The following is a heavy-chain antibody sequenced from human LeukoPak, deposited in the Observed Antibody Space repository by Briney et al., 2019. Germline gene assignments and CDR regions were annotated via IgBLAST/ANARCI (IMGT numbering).Heavy chain of an antibody. CDR2: MKGDGSEE. Sequence: GGSLRLSCAASGFNFSTYWMTWVRQAPGKGLERVPNMKGDGSEEHYVDSVKGRFTISRDNAKNSLYLQMNSLRAEDTAVYYCARVANDYDGLDYWGQGTLVTVSS. CDR1: GFNFSTYW. CDR3: ARVANDYDGLDY. J-gene: IGHJ4*02. V-gene: IGHV3-7*01. D-gene: IGHD3-3*01.